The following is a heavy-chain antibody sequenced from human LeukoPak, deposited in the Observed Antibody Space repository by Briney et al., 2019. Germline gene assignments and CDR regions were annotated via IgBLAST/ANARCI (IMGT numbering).Heavy chain of an antibody. V-gene: IGHV3-48*01. CDR1: GFTFTTYS. Sequence: GGSLRLSCTASGFTFTTYSMNWVRQAPGKGLEWISYISSTSTTIYYADSVKGRFTISRDDAKNSLYLQMNSLRAEDTAVYYCARDGEQLVLDYWGQGTLVTVSS. CDR3: ARDGEQLVLDY. J-gene: IGHJ4*02. D-gene: IGHD6-13*01. CDR2: ISSTSTTI.